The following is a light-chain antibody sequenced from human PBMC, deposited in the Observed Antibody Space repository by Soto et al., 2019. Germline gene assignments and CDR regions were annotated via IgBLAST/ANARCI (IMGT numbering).Light chain of an antibody. CDR1: SSDVGGYDY. CDR2: VVT. CDR3: SSYTGGNPSYV. V-gene: IGLV2-8*01. Sequence: QSALTQPPSASGSPVQSVTISCTGTSSDVGGYDYVSWYQQHPGKAPKLMIYVVTIRPSGVSDRFSGSTSGNTASLTVSGLHAEDEADYYCSSYTGGNPSYVFGTGTKVPVL. J-gene: IGLJ1*01.